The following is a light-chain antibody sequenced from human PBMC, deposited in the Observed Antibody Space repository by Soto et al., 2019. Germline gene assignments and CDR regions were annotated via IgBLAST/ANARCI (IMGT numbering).Light chain of an antibody. CDR3: AVWDDGLSGLV. J-gene: IGLJ2*01. CDR1: DSNIGSNT. CDR2: ANF. Sequence: QSVLTQAPSASGTPGQSVTISCSGSDSNIGSNTVNWYQQLPGMAPKLLIYANFQRSSGVPDRFSASKSGTSASLAISGLQSEDEAHYYCAVWDDGLSGLVFGGGTKLTVL. V-gene: IGLV1-44*01.